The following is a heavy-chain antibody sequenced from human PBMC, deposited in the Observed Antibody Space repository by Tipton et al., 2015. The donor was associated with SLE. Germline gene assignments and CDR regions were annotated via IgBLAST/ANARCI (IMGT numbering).Heavy chain of an antibody. J-gene: IGHJ4*02. CDR2: IIPIVGIV. CDR3: ASSYYDSSGYYGY. V-gene: IGHV1-69*16. CDR1: GGTFSRYT. Sequence: QLVQSGPEVKKPGSSVKVSCKASGGTFSRYTISWVRQAPGQGLEWMGGIIPIVGIVNYAQKFQGRVTITTDESTNTAYMELSSLRSEDTAVYYCASSYYDSSGYYGYWGQGTLVTVSS. D-gene: IGHD3-22*01.